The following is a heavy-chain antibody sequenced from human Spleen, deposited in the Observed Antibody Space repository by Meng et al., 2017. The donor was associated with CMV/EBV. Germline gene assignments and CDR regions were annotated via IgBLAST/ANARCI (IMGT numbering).Heavy chain of an antibody. J-gene: IGHJ4*02. CDR3: AREWFYGSGSYGFDY. D-gene: IGHD3-10*01. Sequence: SGASISTSNWWSWVRQPTGKGLEWIGEINHSSITNYNPSLKSRVTISVDKSKNQFSLKLTSVTAADTAVYYCAREWFYGSGSYGFDYWGQGTLVTVSS. V-gene: IGHV4-4*02. CDR1: GASISTSNW. CDR2: INHSSIT.